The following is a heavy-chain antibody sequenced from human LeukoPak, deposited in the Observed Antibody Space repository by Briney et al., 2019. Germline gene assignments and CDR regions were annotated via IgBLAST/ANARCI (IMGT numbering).Heavy chain of an antibody. CDR3: AKSDYSNDLDV. CDR2: ISYDGSNK. V-gene: IGHV3-30*18. CDR1: GFTFSSYG. D-gene: IGHD4-11*01. J-gene: IGHJ6*02. Sequence: PGGSLRLSCAASGFTFSSYGMHWVRQAPGKGLEWVAVISYDGSNKYYADSVKGRFTISRDNSKNTLYLQMNSLRAEDTAVYYCAKSDYSNDLDVWGQGTTVTVSS.